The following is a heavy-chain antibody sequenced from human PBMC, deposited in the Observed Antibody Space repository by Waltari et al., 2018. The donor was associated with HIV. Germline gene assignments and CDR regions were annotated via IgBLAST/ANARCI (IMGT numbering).Heavy chain of an antibody. J-gene: IGHJ5*02. Sequence: RLVESGGALVRPGWALRLSCTASGFIAGNNSMTWFRQASGKGLEWVSTMYIDGTTVSADSVKGRFSTSRDTSKNILHLLMDSLRVDDTAVYYCAREVFYYDNSGHPGWFDPWGQGTLVAVSS. CDR2: MYIDGTT. D-gene: IGHD3-22*01. V-gene: IGHV3-66*01. CDR1: GFIAGNNS. CDR3: AREVFYYDNSGHPGWFDP.